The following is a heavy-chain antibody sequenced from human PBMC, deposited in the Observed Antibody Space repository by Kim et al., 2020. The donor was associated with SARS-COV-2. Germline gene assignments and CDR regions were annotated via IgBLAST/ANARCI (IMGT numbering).Heavy chain of an antibody. Sequence: GGSLRLSCAASGFTFSSYGMHWVRQAPGKGLEWVAVIWYDGSNKYYADSVKGRFTISRDNSKNTLYLQMNSLRAEDTAVYYCARAAYSSSSRYYYYGMDVWGQGTNVTVSS. CDR2: IWYDGSNK. V-gene: IGHV3-33*01. CDR1: GFTFSSYG. CDR3: ARAAYSSSSRYYYYGMDV. J-gene: IGHJ6*02. D-gene: IGHD6-6*01.